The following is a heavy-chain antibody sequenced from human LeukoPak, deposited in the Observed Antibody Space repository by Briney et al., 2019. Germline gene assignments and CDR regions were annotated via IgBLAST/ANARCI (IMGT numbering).Heavy chain of an antibody. Sequence: SQTLSLTCALSGDTFSRNSANWDWIRQSQARGLEWLGRTYYRAECTKDYSVSVKSRIKITPDIYKNQFCLQLNSVTPEDTAVYYCAEGNAAFEHWGLGALVSVSS. J-gene: IGHJ4*02. D-gene: IGHD2-2*01. CDR2: TYYRAECTK. V-gene: IGHV6-1*01. CDR3: AEGNAAFEH. CDR1: GDTFSRNSAN.